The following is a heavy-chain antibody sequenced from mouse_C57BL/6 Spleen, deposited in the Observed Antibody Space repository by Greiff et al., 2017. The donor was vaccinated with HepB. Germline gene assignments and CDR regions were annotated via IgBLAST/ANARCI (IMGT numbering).Heavy chain of an antibody. V-gene: IGHV5-9*01. CDR3: ARHDYGSSYEGAMDY. J-gene: IGHJ4*01. D-gene: IGHD1-1*01. CDR2: ISGGGGNT. Sequence: EVQGVESGGGLVKPGGSLKLSCAASGFTFSSYTMSWVRQTPEKRLEWVATISGGGGNTYYPDSVKGRFTISRDNAKNTLYLQMSSLRSEDTALYYCARHDYGSSYEGAMDYWGQGTSVTVSS. CDR1: GFTFSSYT.